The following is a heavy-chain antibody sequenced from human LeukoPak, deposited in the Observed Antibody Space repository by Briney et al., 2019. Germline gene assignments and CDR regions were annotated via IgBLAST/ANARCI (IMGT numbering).Heavy chain of an antibody. D-gene: IGHD3-22*01. Sequence: GGSLRLSCAASGFTFSSYSMNWVRQAPGKGLEWVSSISSTSSTIYYADSVKGRFTISRDNAKNSLYLQMNSLRDEDTAVYYCARDRREYYYDSSGYPLPNFDYWGQGTLVTVSS. CDR2: ISSTSSTI. CDR3: ARDRREYYYDSSGYPLPNFDY. V-gene: IGHV3-48*02. CDR1: GFTFSSYS. J-gene: IGHJ4*02.